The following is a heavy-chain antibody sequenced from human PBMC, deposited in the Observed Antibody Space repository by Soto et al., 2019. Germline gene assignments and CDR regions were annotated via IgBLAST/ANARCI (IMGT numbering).Heavy chain of an antibody. V-gene: IGHV1-69*06. CDR3: ARGGYYDFWGGYPNDAFDI. Sequence: SVKVSCKASGGTFSRYSISWVRQAPGQGLEWMGGIIPIFGTANYAQKFQGRVTITADKSTSTAYMELSSLRSEDTAVYYCARGGYYDFWGGYPNDAFDIWGQGTMVTVS. CDR2: IIPIFGTA. CDR1: GGTFSRYS. J-gene: IGHJ3*02. D-gene: IGHD3-3*01.